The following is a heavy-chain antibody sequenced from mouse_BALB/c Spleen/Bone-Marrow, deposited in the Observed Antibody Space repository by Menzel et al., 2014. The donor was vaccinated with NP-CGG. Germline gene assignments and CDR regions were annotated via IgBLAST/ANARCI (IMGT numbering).Heavy chain of an antibody. CDR3: DAWGYVDY. V-gene: IGHV14-4*02. J-gene: IGHJ2*01. CDR2: IDPENGDT. CDR1: GFNIKDYY. Sequence: VQLKESGAELVRSGASVKLSCTASGFNIKDYYMHWVKQRPEQGLEWIGWIDPENGDTEYAPKFQGKATMTADTSSNTAYLQLSSLTSEDTAAYYRDAWGYVDYWGQGTTLTVSS.